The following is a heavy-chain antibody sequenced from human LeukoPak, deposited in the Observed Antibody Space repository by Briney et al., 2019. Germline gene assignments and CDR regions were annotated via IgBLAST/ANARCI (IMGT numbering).Heavy chain of an antibody. CDR2: ISAYNGNT. CDR3: ARVYRGWELLAGY. V-gene: IGHV1-18*01. Sequence: GASVKVSCKASGYTFTSYGISWVRQAPGQGLEWMGWISAYNGNTNYAQKFQGRVTMTRNTSISTAYMELSSLRSEDTAVYYCARVYRGWELLAGYWGQGTLVTVSS. CDR1: GYTFTSYG. D-gene: IGHD1-26*01. J-gene: IGHJ4*02.